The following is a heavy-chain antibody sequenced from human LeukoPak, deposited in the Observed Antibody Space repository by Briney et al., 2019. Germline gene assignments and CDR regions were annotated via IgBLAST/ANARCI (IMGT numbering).Heavy chain of an antibody. V-gene: IGHV4-31*03. CDR2: IYYSGST. D-gene: IGHD1-14*01. Sequence: PSQTLSLTCTVSGGSISSGGYYWSWIRQHPGKGLEWIGYIYYSGSTYYNPSLKSRVTISVDTSKNQFSLKLSSVTAADTAVYYCARSPDPDNWFDPWGQGTLVTVSS. J-gene: IGHJ5*02. CDR3: ARSPDPDNWFDP. CDR1: GGSISSGGYY.